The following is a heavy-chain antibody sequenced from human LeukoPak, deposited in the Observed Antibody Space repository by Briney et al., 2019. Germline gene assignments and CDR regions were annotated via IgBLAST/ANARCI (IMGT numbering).Heavy chain of an antibody. V-gene: IGHV1-69*05. CDR3: ASNYYDSSGYYPHFDY. CDR2: IIPIFDTA. Sequence: ASVKVSCKASGGTFSSYAISWVRQAPGQGLDWMGGIIPIFDTANYAQKFQGRVTITTDESTSTAYMELSSLRSEDTAVCYCASNYYDSSGYYPHFDYWGQGTLVTVSS. J-gene: IGHJ4*02. D-gene: IGHD3-22*01. CDR1: GGTFSSYA.